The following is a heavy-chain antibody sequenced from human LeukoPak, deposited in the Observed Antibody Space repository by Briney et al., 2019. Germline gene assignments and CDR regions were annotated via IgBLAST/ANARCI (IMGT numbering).Heavy chain of an antibody. V-gene: IGHV4-59*01. D-gene: IGHD3-16*01. J-gene: IGHJ4*02. CDR2: ISYSGSR. CDR1: GGSISNYY. CDR3: ARVGRGDYTWGSYSFDY. Sequence: SETLSLTCTVSGGSISNYYWTWIRQPPGKGLEWIGYISYSGSRSYNTSLKSRVTISVDTSKNQFSLNLSSVTAADTAVYYCARVGRGDYTWGSYSFDYWGQGTLVTVSA.